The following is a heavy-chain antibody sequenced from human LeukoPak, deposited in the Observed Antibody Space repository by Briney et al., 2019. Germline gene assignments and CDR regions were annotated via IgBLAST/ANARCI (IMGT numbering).Heavy chain of an antibody. D-gene: IGHD1-26*01. J-gene: IGHJ4*02. CDR3: ASPYSGSYSY. V-gene: IGHV3-48*04. CDR2: ISSSSSTI. Sequence: GGSLRPSCAASGFTFSSYSMNWVRQAPGKGLEWVSYISSSSSTIYYADSVKGRFTISRDNAKNSLYLQMNSLRAEDTAVYYCASPYSGSYSYWGQGTLVTVSS. CDR1: GFTFSSYS.